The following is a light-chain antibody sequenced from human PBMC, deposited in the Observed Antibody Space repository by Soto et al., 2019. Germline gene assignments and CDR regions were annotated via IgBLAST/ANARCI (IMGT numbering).Light chain of an antibody. CDR1: QSVSSSY. CDR3: LQFGSSLST. V-gene: IGKV3-20*01. Sequence: EIGWTQSPGTLSLSPGERATLSCRASQSVSSSYLAWYQQKPGQAPRLLIYGASSRATGIPDRFSGSGSGTDFTLTISRREPEDFAVYYCLQFGSSLSTFGQGTKLEIK. J-gene: IGKJ2*01. CDR2: GAS.